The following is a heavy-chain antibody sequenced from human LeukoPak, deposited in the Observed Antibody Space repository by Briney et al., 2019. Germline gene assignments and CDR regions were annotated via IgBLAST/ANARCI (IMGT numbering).Heavy chain of an antibody. D-gene: IGHD3-22*01. Sequence: GGSLRVSCAASGFTLSSYAMSWVRQAPGKGLEWVSVISASGGSTYYADSVKGRFTISRDNSKNTLYLQMNSLRAEDTAVYYCAKEIYDSSGYYFGFDYWGQGTLVTVSS. V-gene: IGHV3-23*01. J-gene: IGHJ4*02. CDR3: AKEIYDSSGYYFGFDY. CDR2: ISASGGST. CDR1: GFTLSSYA.